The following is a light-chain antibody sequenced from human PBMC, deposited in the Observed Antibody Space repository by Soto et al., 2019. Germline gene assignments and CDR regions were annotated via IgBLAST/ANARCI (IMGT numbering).Light chain of an antibody. CDR3: QHYSDLPQT. CDR2: DAS. J-gene: IGKJ1*01. Sequence: EIVLTQSPATLSLSPGERATLSCGARQIVTSRYLAWYQQKPGLAPRLVVYDASTRATGIPDRFTGSGSGTHFTLTISRVEPEDFAVYYCQHYSDLPQTFGQGTKVDIK. V-gene: IGKV3D-20*01. CDR1: QIVTSRY.